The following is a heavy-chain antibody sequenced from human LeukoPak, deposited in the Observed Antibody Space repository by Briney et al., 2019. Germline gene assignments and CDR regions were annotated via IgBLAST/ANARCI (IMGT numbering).Heavy chain of an antibody. D-gene: IGHD1-7*01. Sequence: GASVKVSCKASGYIFSTYYMHWVRQAPGQGREWMGIMNPSGRGTSNAQRFQGRVTMTTDTSTSTVYMELSSLRSEDTAVYYCAISFNWNYGYFDYWGQGTLVTVSS. V-gene: IGHV1-46*01. CDR1: GYIFSTYY. CDR3: AISFNWNYGYFDY. J-gene: IGHJ4*02. CDR2: MNPSGRGT.